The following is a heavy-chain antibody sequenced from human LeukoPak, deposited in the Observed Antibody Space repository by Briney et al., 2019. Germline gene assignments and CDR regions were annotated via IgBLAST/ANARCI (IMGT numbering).Heavy chain of an antibody. J-gene: IGHJ6*02. V-gene: IGHV4-59*02. D-gene: IGHD1-7*01. Sequence: SETLTLACTVSGGSVSSYYWSWIRQPPGKGLEWIGYIYYSGSTNYNPSLKSRVTISVDTSKNQFSLKLSSVTAADTAVYHCARDNWNYGSSMDVWGQGTTVTVSS. CDR3: ARDNWNYGSSMDV. CDR2: IYYSGST. CDR1: GGSVSSYY.